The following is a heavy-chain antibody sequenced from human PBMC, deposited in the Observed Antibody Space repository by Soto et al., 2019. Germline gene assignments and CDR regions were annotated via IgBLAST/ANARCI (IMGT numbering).Heavy chain of an antibody. J-gene: IGHJ5*02. CDR3: ASNYCSSTSCYRWFDP. CDR2: IIPIFGTA. V-gene: IGHV1-69*01. D-gene: IGHD2-2*01. Sequence: QVQLVQSGAEVKKPGSSVKVSCKASGGTFSSYAISWVRQAPGQGLEWMGGIIPIFGTANYAQKFQGRVTITADESTSTSYMELSSRGSEDTAVYYCASNYCSSTSCYRWFDPWGQGTLVTVSS. CDR1: GGTFSSYA.